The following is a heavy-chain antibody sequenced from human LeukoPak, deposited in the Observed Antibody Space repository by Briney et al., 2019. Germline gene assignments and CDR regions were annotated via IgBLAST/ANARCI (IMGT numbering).Heavy chain of an antibody. CDR2: IKQDGSEK. CDR3: ATSRSFDY. J-gene: IGHJ4*02. V-gene: IGHV3-7*03. Sequence: GGSLRLSCAASGFTFSSYWMSWVRQAPGKGLEWVANIKQDGSEKYYMDSAKGRLTVSRDNAKNSVYLQMNSLRAEDTAVYYCATSRSFDYWGQGTLVTVSS. CDR1: GFTFSSYW.